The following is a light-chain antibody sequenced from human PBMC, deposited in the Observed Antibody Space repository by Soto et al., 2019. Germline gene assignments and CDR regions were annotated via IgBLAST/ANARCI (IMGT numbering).Light chain of an antibody. CDR3: CSYVGRNTYV. J-gene: IGLJ1*01. Sequence: QSVLTQPRSASGSPGQSITISCTGTSSDVGGYNYVSWYQQHPAKAPKLIIFDVSKRPSGVPNRFSGSKSGNTASLTISGLQAEDEADYYCCSYVGRNTYVFGTGTKLTVL. CDR1: SSDVGGYNY. V-gene: IGLV2-11*01. CDR2: DVS.